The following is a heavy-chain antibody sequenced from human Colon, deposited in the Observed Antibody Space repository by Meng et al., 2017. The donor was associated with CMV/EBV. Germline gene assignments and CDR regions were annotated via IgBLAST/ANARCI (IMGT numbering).Heavy chain of an antibody. Sequence: SGPSLVEPSGPLSLTFTVSGRSITNRTLWSWVRLPPGKGLEWIGEVYLGGTIHHHPSLQSRVTISLDKAKDHLSLKLASVTAADTAVYYCASLKDYDGRGYYYFESWGQGTLVTVSS. CDR2: VYLGGTI. D-gene: IGHD3-22*01. J-gene: IGHJ4*02. CDR1: GRSITNRTL. CDR3: ASLKDYDGRGYYYFES. V-gene: IGHV4-4*02.